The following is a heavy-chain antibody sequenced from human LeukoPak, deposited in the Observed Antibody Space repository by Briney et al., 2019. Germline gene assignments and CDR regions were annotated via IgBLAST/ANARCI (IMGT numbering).Heavy chain of an antibody. CDR2: IYYSGST. J-gene: IGHJ4*02. V-gene: IGHV4-39*01. Sequence: SETLCLTCTVSGGSISSSSYYWGWIRQPPGKGLEWIGSIYYSGSTYYNPSLKSRVTISVDTSKNQFSLKLSSVTAADTAVYYCARGNYVWGSYDYFDYWGQGTLVTVSS. CDR1: GGSISSSSYY. D-gene: IGHD3-16*01. CDR3: ARGNYVWGSYDYFDY.